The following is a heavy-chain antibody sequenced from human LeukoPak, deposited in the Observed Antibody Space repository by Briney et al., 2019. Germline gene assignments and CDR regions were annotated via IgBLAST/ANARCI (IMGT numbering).Heavy chain of an antibody. Sequence: GGSLRLSCAASGLTFNSYWMHWVRQVAGKGLVWVARINGDASNTTYADSVKGRFTISRDNAKNTLYLQMNSLRVDDTAVYYCARAMPHDNWFDPWGQGTLVTVSS. CDR1: GLTFNSYW. D-gene: IGHD2-2*01. V-gene: IGHV3-74*03. J-gene: IGHJ5*02. CDR2: INGDASNT. CDR3: ARAMPHDNWFDP.